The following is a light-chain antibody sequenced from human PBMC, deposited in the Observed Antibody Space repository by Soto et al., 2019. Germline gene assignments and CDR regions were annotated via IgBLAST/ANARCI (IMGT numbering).Light chain of an antibody. J-gene: IGLJ1*01. V-gene: IGLV2-23*01. CDR2: EAF. CDR1: SSDVGSYNY. Sequence: QSALTQPASVSGSPGQSITISCTGMSSDVGSYNYVSWYQQHPDKAPKLLIYEAFKRPSGVSNRFSGSKSGNTASLSISGLQAEDEADYYCSSYARSSTYVFGIGTKLTVL. CDR3: SSYARSSTYV.